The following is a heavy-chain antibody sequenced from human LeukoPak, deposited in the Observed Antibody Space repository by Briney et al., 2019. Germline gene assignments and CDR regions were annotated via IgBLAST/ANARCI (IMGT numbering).Heavy chain of an antibody. D-gene: IGHD2-15*01. Sequence: PGGSLRLSCAASGFTFSSYAMSWVRQAPGKGLEWVSAISGSGGSTYYADSVKGRFTISRDNSKNTLYLQMNSLRAEDTAVYYCANLGYCSGGSCYSLYNWFDPWGQGTLVTVSS. CDR2: ISGSGGST. CDR3: ANLGYCSGGSCYSLYNWFDP. J-gene: IGHJ5*02. CDR1: GFTFSSYA. V-gene: IGHV3-23*01.